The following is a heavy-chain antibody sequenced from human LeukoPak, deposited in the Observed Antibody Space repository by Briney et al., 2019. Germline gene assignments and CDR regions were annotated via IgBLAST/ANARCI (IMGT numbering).Heavy chain of an antibody. J-gene: IGHJ4*02. V-gene: IGHV3-21*01. Sequence: GGSLRLSCGASGFTFSSYSMNWVRQAPGKGLEWVSSISRSSSYIYYADSVKGRFTISRDNANNSLYLQMNSLRSEDTAVYYCATDTTVTPFGYWGQGTLVTVSS. D-gene: IGHD4-17*01. CDR1: GFTFSSYS. CDR2: ISRSSSYI. CDR3: ATDTTVTPFGY.